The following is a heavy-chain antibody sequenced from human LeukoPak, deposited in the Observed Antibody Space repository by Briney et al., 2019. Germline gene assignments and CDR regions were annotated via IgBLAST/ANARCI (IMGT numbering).Heavy chain of an antibody. J-gene: IGHJ3*02. D-gene: IGHD3-9*01. V-gene: IGHV1-46*01. CDR2: ISPSGGST. CDR1: GYTFTGYY. Sequence: ASVKVSCKASGYTFTGYYMHWVRQAPGQGPEWMGVISPSGGSTTYAQKLQGRVTMTTDTSTSTAYMELRSLRSDDTAVYYCARKRGYFDWLPDAFDIWGQGTMVTVSS. CDR3: ARKRGYFDWLPDAFDI.